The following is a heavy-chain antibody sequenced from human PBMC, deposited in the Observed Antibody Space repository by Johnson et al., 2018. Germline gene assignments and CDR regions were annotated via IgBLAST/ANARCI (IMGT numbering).Heavy chain of an antibody. V-gene: IGHV3-7*01. CDR3: AGDMDP. J-gene: IGHJ5*02. Sequence: EVQLVESGGGLVQPGGSLRLSCAASGFTFSRYWMSWVRQVPGKGLEWVANIKEDGSWRNYVDSVRGRFTISRDNAKKSLYLQMNSLRVEDTAVYFCAGDMDPWGQGTLVTVSS. D-gene: IGHD2-2*03. CDR1: GFTFSRYW. CDR2: IKEDGSWR.